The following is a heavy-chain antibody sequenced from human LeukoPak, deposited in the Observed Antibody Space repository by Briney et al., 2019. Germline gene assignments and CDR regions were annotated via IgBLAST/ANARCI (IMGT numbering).Heavy chain of an antibody. CDR3: ARQLDGGGYLSPDY. V-gene: IGHV4-38-2*01. CDR1: GYSISSGYY. Sequence: SETLSLTCAVSGYSISSGYYWGWIRQPPGKGLEWIGSISHSGSTYYNRSLKSRVTILVDTSKNQFSLKLNSVTAADTAVYYCARQLDGGGYLSPDYWGQGTLVTVSS. J-gene: IGHJ4*02. CDR2: ISHSGST. D-gene: IGHD1-26*01.